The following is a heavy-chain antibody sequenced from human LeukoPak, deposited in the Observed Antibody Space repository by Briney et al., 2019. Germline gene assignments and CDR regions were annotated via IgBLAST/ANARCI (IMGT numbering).Heavy chain of an antibody. D-gene: IGHD3-10*01. Sequence: GRSLRLSCAASGFTFSSYWMSWVPQAPGKELEWVANIKQDGSEKYYVDSVKGRLTISRDNAKNSLYLQMNSLRAEDTAVYYCARESRGVRGVLPYWARGTLVTVSS. CDR2: IKQDGSEK. CDR1: GFTFSSYW. J-gene: IGHJ4*02. CDR3: ARESRGVRGVLPY. V-gene: IGHV3-7*01.